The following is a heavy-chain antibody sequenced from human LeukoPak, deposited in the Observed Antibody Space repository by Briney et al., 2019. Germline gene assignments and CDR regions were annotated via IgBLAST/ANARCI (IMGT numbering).Heavy chain of an antibody. CDR3: ARDKARTSSGWYDGYDAFDI. CDR1: GYTFTGYY. D-gene: IGHD6-19*01. CDR2: INPNSGGT. J-gene: IGHJ3*02. V-gene: IGHV1-2*02. Sequence: GASVKVSCKASGYTFTGYYMHWVRQAPGQGLQWMGWINPNSGGTNYAQKFQGRVTMTRDTSISTAYMDLSRLRSDDTAVYYCARDKARTSSGWYDGYDAFDIWGQGTMVTVSS.